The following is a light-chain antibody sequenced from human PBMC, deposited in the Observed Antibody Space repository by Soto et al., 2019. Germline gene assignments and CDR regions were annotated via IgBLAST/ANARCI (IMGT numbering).Light chain of an antibody. V-gene: IGLV6-57*03. CDR1: SGSIASNY. Sequence: NFMLTQPHSVSESPGKTVTISCTRSSGSIASNYVQWYQQRPGSAPTTVIYEDNQRPSGVPDRFSGSIDSSSNSASLTISGLKTEAEADYYCQSYDSSNHGVFGGGTKLTV. CDR2: EDN. CDR3: QSYDSSNHGV. J-gene: IGLJ3*02.